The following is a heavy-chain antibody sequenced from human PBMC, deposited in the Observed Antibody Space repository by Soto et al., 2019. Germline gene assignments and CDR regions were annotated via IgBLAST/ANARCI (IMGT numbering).Heavy chain of an antibody. D-gene: IGHD2-15*01. CDR1: GFTFSSYC. J-gene: IGHJ1*01. Sequence: RVSLRLSCAASGFTFSSYCMHWVRQAPGKGLEWVAVISYDGSNKYYADSVKGRFTISRDNSKNTLYLQMNSLRAEDTAVYYCAKGVVVAATYLQHWGQGTLVTVSS. CDR2: ISYDGSNK. V-gene: IGHV3-30*18. CDR3: AKGVVVAATYLQH.